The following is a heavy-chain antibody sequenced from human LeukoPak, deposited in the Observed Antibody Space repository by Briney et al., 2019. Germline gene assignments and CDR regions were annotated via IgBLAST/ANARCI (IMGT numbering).Heavy chain of an antibody. CDR2: IYYSGST. CDR3: ARTHSSSWYGRGNY. D-gene: IGHD6-13*01. V-gene: IGHV4-39*01. CDR1: GGSISSSSYY. J-gene: IGHJ4*02. Sequence: SETLSLTCTVSGGSISSSSYYWGWLRQPPGKGLEGIVSIYYSGSTYYNPSLKSRVTISVDTSKNQFSLKLSSVTAADTAVYYCARTHSSSWYGRGNYWGQGTLVTVSS.